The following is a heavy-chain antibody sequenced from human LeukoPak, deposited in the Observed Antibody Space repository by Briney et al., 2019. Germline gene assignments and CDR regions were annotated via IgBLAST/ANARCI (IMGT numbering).Heavy chain of an antibody. Sequence: GGSLRLSCTASGFTFGDYAMSRFRQAPGKGLEWVGFIRSKAYGGTTEYAASVKGRFTISRDDSKSIAYLQMNSLKTEDTAVYYCTRDPTPTYYYGMDVWGQGTTVTVSS. D-gene: IGHD1-26*01. J-gene: IGHJ6*02. V-gene: IGHV3-49*03. CDR2: IRSKAYGGTT. CDR3: TRDPTPTYYYGMDV. CDR1: GFTFGDYA.